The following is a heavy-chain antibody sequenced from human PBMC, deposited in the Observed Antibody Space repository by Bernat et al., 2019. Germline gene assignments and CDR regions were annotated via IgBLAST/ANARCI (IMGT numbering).Heavy chain of an antibody. D-gene: IGHD1-26*01. Sequence: QVQLVESGGGVVQPGRSLRLSCAASGFTFSSYGMHWVRQAPGKGLEWVAVVSYDGSNKYYVDSVKGRFTISRDSSKNTLYLQMNSLTEEDTAIYYCARDLGRYSEYDSYSYGMDVWGPGTTVIVSS. CDR3: ARDLGRYSEYDSYSYGMDV. J-gene: IGHJ6*02. CDR2: VSYDGSNK. V-gene: IGHV3-30*03. CDR1: GFTFSSYG.